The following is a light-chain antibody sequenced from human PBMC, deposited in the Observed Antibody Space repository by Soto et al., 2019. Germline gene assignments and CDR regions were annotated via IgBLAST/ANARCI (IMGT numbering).Light chain of an antibody. CDR1: QSISCR. CDR3: EQYNSYPWT. V-gene: IGKV1-5*03. CDR2: NAS. Sequence: DIQMTQSPSTLSASVGDRVTITCRASQSISCRLAWYQQKPGKAPKLLIYNASSLESRVPSRFSGSGSGTEFTLTISSLQPDVFASYYCEQYNSYPWTFGQGTKVVI. J-gene: IGKJ1*01.